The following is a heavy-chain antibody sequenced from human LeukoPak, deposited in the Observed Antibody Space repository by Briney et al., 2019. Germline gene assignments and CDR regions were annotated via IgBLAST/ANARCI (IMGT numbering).Heavy chain of an antibody. CDR1: GGSISSYY. D-gene: IGHD6-6*01. CDR2: IYTSGST. V-gene: IGHV4-4*09. J-gene: IGHJ3*02. Sequence: SETLSLTCTVSGGSISSYYWSWIRQPPGKGLEWIGYIYTSGSTNYNPSLKSRVTISVDTSKNQFSLKLSSVTAADTAVYYCARGIAARPPDAFDIRGQGTMVTVSS. CDR3: ARGIAARPPDAFDI.